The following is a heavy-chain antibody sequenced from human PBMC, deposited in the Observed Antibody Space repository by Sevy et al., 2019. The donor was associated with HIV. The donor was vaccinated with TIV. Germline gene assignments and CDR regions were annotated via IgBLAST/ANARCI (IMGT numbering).Heavy chain of an antibody. CDR3: AKEPSGSYLAYYNYYGMDV. J-gene: IGHJ6*02. V-gene: IGHV3-30*18. D-gene: IGHD1-26*01. Sequence: GGSLRLSCAASGFPFSSYGMHWVRQAPGKGLEWVAVISYEGSDKHYADAVKGRFTISRDNSKNTLFLQLNSLRAEDTAVYYCAKEPSGSYLAYYNYYGMDVWGQGTTVTVSS. CDR1: GFPFSSYG. CDR2: ISYEGSDK.